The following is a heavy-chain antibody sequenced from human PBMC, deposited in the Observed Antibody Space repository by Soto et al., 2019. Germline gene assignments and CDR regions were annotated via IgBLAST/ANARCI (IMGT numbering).Heavy chain of an antibody. J-gene: IGHJ4*01. CDR2: IYHGGTT. V-gene: IGHV4-38-2*02. CDR1: GYSTTSGSY. Sequence: SETLSLTCTVSGYSTTSGSYWAWIRQPPGKGPEWIASIYHGGTTFYNPSLKSRISISVDTSNNQFSLKLRSVTAADTAVYYCAKVHVMVVAGSTFDFWGRGALVTVSS. D-gene: IGHD6-19*01. CDR3: AKVHVMVVAGSTFDF.